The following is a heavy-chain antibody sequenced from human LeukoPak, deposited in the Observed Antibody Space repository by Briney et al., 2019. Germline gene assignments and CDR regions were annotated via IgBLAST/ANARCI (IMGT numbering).Heavy chain of an antibody. Sequence: GGSLRLSCAASGFTFSSYAMSWVRQAPGKGLEWVSDIISSGGSTYYADSVKGRFSISRDNSKNTLYLQMTSLRAEDTAIYYCAGAYSSGWNYFDCWGQGTLVTVSS. V-gene: IGHV3-23*01. J-gene: IGHJ4*02. CDR1: GFTFSSYA. CDR2: IISSGGST. D-gene: IGHD6-19*01. CDR3: AGAYSSGWNYFDC.